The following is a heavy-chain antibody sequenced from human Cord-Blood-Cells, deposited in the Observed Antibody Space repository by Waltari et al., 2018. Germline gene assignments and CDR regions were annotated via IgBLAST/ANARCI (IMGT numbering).Heavy chain of an antibody. CDR1: GNTLTELS. D-gene: IGHD6-6*01. CDR2: FEPEDGGT. J-gene: IGHJ6*02. Sequence: QVQLVQSGAEVKKPGASVKVSCKVSGNTLTELSIHLVRQAPGKGLEWVGGFEPEDGGTIYAQKFQGRVTMTEDTSTDTAYMELSSLRSEDTAVYYCATDGQLRYYYYGMDVWGQGTTVTVSS. CDR3: ATDGQLRYYYYGMDV. V-gene: IGHV1-24*01.